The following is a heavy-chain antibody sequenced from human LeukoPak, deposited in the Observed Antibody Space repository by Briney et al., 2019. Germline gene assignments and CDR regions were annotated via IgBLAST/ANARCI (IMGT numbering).Heavy chain of an antibody. V-gene: IGHV3-48*01. J-gene: IGHJ3*02. CDR3: ARPNSGSYYLGAFDI. D-gene: IGHD1-26*01. CDR2: ISSSSSTI. CDR1: GFTFSSYS. Sequence: GGSLRLSCAASGFTFSSYSMNWVRQAPGKGLEWVSYISSSSSTIYYADSVKGRFTISRDNAKNSLYLQMNSLRAEDTAVYYCARPNSGSYYLGAFDIWGQGTMVTVSS.